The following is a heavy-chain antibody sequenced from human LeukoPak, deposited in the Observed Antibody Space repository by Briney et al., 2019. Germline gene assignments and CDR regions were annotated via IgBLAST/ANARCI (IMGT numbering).Heavy chain of an antibody. CDR3: ARASIYLWPGLDY. Sequence: GGSLRLSCAASGFTFSSYAMSWVRQAPGKGLEWVSAISGSGGSTYYADSVKGRFTISRDNAKNSLYLQMNSLRAEDTAVYYCARASIYLWPGLDYWGQGTLVTVSS. CDR1: GFTFSSYA. V-gene: IGHV3-23*01. D-gene: IGHD3-16*02. J-gene: IGHJ4*02. CDR2: ISGSGGST.